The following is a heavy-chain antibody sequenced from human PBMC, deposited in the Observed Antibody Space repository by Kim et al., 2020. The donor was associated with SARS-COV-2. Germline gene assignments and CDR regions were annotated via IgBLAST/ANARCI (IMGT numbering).Heavy chain of an antibody. J-gene: IGHJ4*02. Sequence: GGSLRLSCAASGFTFSSYAMSWVRQAPGKGLEWVSAISGSGGSTYYADSVKGRFTISRDSSQNTLYLQMNSLRAEDTAVYYCAKAQYNWNYGFDYWGQGTLVTVSS. D-gene: IGHD1-7*01. CDR2: ISGSGGST. V-gene: IGHV3-23*01. CDR3: AKAQYNWNYGFDY. CDR1: GFTFSSYA.